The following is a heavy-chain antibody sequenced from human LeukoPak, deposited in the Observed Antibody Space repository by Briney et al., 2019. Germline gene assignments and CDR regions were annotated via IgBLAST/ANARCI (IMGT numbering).Heavy chain of an antibody. V-gene: IGHV3-33*01. D-gene: IGHD3-22*01. CDR2: IWYDGSNK. J-gene: IGHJ4*02. CDR1: GFTFSNYG. Sequence: GGSLRLSCAASGFTFSNYGMHWVRQAPGKGLEWVAVIWYDGSNKYYADSVKGRFTISRDNSKNTLYLQMNSLRAEDTAVYYCARGAYYYDSSGYYYFSDWGQGTLVTVSS. CDR3: ARGAYYYDSSGYYYFSD.